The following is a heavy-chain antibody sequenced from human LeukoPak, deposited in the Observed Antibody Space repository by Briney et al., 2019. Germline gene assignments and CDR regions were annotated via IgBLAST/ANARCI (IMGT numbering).Heavy chain of an antibody. J-gene: IGHJ4*02. V-gene: IGHV4-59*01. CDR1: GVSISSYY. D-gene: IGHD2-8*01. CDR2: IYYSGST. CDR3: ARGSLIPDPKRASV. Sequence: PSETLSLTCTVSGVSISSYYWSWIRQPPGKGLEWVGYIYYSGSTNYNPSLKSRVTISVDTSKNQFSLKLSSVTAADTAVYYCARGSLIPDPKRASVWGQGVLVTVSS.